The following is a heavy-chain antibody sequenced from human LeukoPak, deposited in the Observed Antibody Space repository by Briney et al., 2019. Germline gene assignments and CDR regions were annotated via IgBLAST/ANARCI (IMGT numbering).Heavy chain of an antibody. D-gene: IGHD6-13*01. CDR1: GFSFSTYG. J-gene: IGHJ4*02. V-gene: IGHV3-21*01. Sequence: GGSLRLSCAASGFSFSTYGMNWVRQAPGKGLEWVSSISSSSSYIYYADSVKGRFTISRDNAKNSLYLQMNSLRAEDTAVYYCARDRSSSWYNGFGYWGQGTLVTVSS. CDR3: ARDRSSSWYNGFGY. CDR2: ISSSSSYI.